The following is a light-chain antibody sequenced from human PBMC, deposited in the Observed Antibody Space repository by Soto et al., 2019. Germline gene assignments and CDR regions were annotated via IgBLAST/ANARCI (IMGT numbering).Light chain of an antibody. Sequence: EIVLTQSPGTLSLSPGERATLSCRASQSGSSTYVAWYQQKPGQAPRLIIYGASSRATGIPDRFSGSGSGTDFTLSIIRLEPEDLAVYYCQQYDSSLYTFGQGTKLEIK. CDR1: QSGSSTY. CDR3: QQYDSSLYT. CDR2: GAS. V-gene: IGKV3-20*01. J-gene: IGKJ2*01.